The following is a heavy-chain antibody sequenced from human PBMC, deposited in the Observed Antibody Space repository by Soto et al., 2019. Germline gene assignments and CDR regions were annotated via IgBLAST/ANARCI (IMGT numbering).Heavy chain of an antibody. V-gene: IGHV3-53*01. CDR2: IYSGGST. D-gene: IGHD6-13*01. CDR1: GFTVSSNY. CDR3: AREDSSSPGYDWMDV. J-gene: IGHJ6*02. Sequence: EVQLVESGGGLIQPGGSLRLSCAASGFTVSSNYMSWVRQAPGKGLEWVSVIYSGGSTYYADSVKGRFTISRDNSKNTLYLQMNSLRAEDTAVYYCAREDSSSPGYDWMDVWGQGTTVTVSS.